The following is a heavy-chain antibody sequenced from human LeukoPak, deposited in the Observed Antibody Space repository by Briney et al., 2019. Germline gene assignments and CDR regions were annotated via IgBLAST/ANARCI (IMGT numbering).Heavy chain of an antibody. CDR1: RYPFTSYA. V-gene: IGHV1-3*01. CDR2: IHVGNGNT. J-gene: IGHJ4*02. Sequence: WASVKVSCTASRYPFTSYAMHWVRQAPGQRLEWMGWIHVGNGNTEYSQKFQGRVTITRDTPATTTYMELSSLRSEDTAVYYCARGIAVAGTFDYWGQGTLVTVSS. CDR3: ARGIAVAGTFDY. D-gene: IGHD6-19*01.